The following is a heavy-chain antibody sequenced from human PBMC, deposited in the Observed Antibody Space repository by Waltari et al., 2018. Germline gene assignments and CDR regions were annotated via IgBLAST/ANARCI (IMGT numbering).Heavy chain of an antibody. CDR2: IYTSGST. V-gene: IGHV4-4*09. D-gene: IGHD6-13*01. Sequence: QVQLQESGPGLVKPSETLSLTCTVTGGSLSSYYWSWIQQPPGKGLEWIGYIYTSGSTNYNPSLKSRVTISVDTSKNQFSLKLSSVTAADTAVYYCARSSAAYSSRYYFDYWGQGTLVTVSS. J-gene: IGHJ4*02. CDR3: ARSSAAYSSRYYFDY. CDR1: GGSLSSYY.